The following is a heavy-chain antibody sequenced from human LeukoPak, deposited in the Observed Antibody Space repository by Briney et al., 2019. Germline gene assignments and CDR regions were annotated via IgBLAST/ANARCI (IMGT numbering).Heavy chain of an antibody. D-gene: IGHD5-24*01. J-gene: IGHJ3*02. CDR2: INPNSGGT. Sequence: ASVKVSCKASGYTFTGYYMHWVRQAPGQGLEWTGWINPNSGGTNYAQKFQGRVTMTRDTSISTAYMELSRLRFDDTAVYYCARLQEMATDENNAFDIWGQGTMVTVSS. CDR3: ARLQEMATDENNAFDI. V-gene: IGHV1-2*02. CDR1: GYTFTGYY.